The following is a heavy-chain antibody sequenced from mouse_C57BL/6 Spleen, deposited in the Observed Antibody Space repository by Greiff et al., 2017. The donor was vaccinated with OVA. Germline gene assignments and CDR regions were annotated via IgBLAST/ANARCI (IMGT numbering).Heavy chain of an antibody. CDR2: IYPGDGDT. CDR1: GYAFSSYW. V-gene: IGHV1-80*01. J-gene: IGHJ2*01. Sequence: VHLVESGAELVKPGASVKISCKASGYAFSSYWMNWVKQRPGKGLEWIGQIYPGDGDTNYNGKFKGKATLTADKSSSTAYMQLSSLTSEDSAVYFCAGSLYYEDFDYWGQGTTLTVSS. D-gene: IGHD1-1*01. CDR3: AGSLYYEDFDY.